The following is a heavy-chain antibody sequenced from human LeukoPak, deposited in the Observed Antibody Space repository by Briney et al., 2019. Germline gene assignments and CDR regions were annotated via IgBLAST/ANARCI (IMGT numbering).Heavy chain of an antibody. J-gene: IGHJ4*02. CDR1: GIAFSSNA. CDR2: ISSSGDIT. V-gene: IGHV3-23*01. CDR3: AKRDTSGYYYFDY. Sequence: GGSLRLSCAASGIAFSSNAMSWVRQTPGKGLEWVSSISSSGDITYYADSVKGRFTISRDKSKNTLYLQMNSLRAEDTAVYYCAKRDTSGYYYFDYWGQGTLVTVSS. D-gene: IGHD3-22*01.